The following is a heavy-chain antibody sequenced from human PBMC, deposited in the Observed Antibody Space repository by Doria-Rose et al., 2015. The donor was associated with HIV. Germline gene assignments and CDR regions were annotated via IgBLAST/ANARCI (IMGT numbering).Heavy chain of an antibody. CDR2: ISGSGGNT. CDR1: GFTFSSYA. V-gene: IGHV3-23*01. J-gene: IGHJ6*04. D-gene: IGHD6-6*01. CDR3: AKDRYFNSSSSYGMDV. Sequence: SGFTFSSYAMTWVRQAPGKVLEWVSSISGSGGNTYYADYVKGRFTISRDKSKNTLYLQMDTLRAEDTALYYCAKDRYFNSSSSYGMDVFFKGTAATESS.